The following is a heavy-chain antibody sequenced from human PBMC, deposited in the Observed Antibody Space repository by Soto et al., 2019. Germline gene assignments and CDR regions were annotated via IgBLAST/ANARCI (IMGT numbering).Heavy chain of an antibody. V-gene: IGHV1-69*13. Sequence: SVKVSCKASGGTFSSYSISWVRQAPAQGLQWLRGINPIFGTANYAQKFQGRVTITADESTRTDYMQPSSLRSQDTAVYYCAFRTDSSGYSVDYWGQGTLVTVSS. J-gene: IGHJ4*02. CDR3: AFRTDSSGYSVDY. D-gene: IGHD3-22*01. CDR2: INPIFGTA. CDR1: GGTFSSYS.